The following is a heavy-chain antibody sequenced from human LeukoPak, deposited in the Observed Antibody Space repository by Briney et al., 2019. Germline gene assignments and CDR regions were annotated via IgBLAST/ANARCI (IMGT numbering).Heavy chain of an antibody. J-gene: IGHJ6*04. V-gene: IGHV3-48*04. CDR3: AELGITMIGGV. CDR1: GFTFSSYN. D-gene: IGHD3-10*02. Sequence: GGSLRLSCSASGFTFSSYNMNWVRQAPGKGLEWVSYISGSGSTIYYADSVKGRFTISRDNAKNSLYLQMNSLRAEDTAVYYCAELGITMIGGVWGKGTTVTISS. CDR2: ISGSGSTI.